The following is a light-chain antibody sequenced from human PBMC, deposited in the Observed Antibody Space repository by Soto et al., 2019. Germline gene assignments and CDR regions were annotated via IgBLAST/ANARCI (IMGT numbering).Light chain of an antibody. CDR2: GAS. CDR3: QQYGSSPKT. Sequence: EIVLTQSPGTLSLSPGERASLSCRASQSVSSNYLAWYQQKPGQAPRLLIYGASSRATGIPDRFSGSGSGTDLTFTIRRLVPEDLAVYYCQQYGSSPKTFGQGTKVDIK. CDR1: QSVSSNY. J-gene: IGKJ1*01. V-gene: IGKV3-20*01.